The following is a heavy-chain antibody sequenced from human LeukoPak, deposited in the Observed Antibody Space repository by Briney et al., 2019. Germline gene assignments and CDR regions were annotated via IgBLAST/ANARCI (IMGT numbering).Heavy chain of an antibody. V-gene: IGHV3-74*01. CDR2: INEDGSIT. D-gene: IGHD3-10*01. CDR1: GFTFTRYW. J-gene: IGHJ4*02. CDR3: ATGERMVRGDGVDY. Sequence: GGSLRLSCAASGFTFTRYWMHWVRQVPGKGLDWVSRINEDGSITTHADSVRGRFTISRDNARDTLYLQMNSLRAEDTAVYFCATGERMVRGDGVDYWGRGTLVTVSS.